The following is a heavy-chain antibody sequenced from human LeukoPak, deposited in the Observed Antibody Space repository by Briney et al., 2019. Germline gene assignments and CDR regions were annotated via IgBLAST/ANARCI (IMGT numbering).Heavy chain of an antibody. Sequence: SDTLYLTCAVYGGSFSGYYWSWIRQPPGKGLEWIGEINHSGSTNYNPSLKSRVTISVDTSKNQFSLKLSSVTVADTAVYYCAKGRAYSPWGQGTLVTVSS. CDR3: AKGRAYSP. CDR1: GGSFSGYY. D-gene: IGHD1-26*01. J-gene: IGHJ5*02. V-gene: IGHV4-34*01. CDR2: INHSGST.